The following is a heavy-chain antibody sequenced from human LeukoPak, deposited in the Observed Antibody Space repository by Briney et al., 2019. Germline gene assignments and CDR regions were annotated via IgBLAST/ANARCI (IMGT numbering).Heavy chain of an antibody. Sequence: SETLSLTCAVSGGSISSGVWWSWVRQPPGKGLEWIGSIYDSGSTYYNPSLKSRVTISVDTSKNQFSLKLNSVTAADTAVYYCARHYGPWGQGTLVTVSS. D-gene: IGHD3-10*01. V-gene: IGHV4-39*01. CDR1: GGSISSGVW. CDR3: ARHYGP. J-gene: IGHJ5*02. CDR2: IYDSGST.